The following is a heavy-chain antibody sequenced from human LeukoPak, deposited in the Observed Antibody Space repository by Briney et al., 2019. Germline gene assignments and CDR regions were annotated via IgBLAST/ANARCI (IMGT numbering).Heavy chain of an antibody. D-gene: IGHD3-10*01. CDR3: ARAGTTFGLSDYYYGMDV. CDR1: GFTFSSYD. CDR2: ISYDGSNK. Sequence: GGSLRLSCAASGFTFSSYDMNWIRQAPGKGLEWVAVISYDGSNKYYADSVKGRFTISRDNSKNTLYLQMNSLRAEDTAVYYCARAGTTFGLSDYYYGMDVWGQGTTVTVSS. V-gene: IGHV3-30-3*01. J-gene: IGHJ6*02.